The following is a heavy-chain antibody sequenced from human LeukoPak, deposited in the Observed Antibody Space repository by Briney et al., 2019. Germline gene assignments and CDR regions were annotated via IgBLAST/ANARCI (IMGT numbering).Heavy chain of an antibody. Sequence: SETLSLTCAVYGGSFSNYYWSWIRQPPGKGLEWIGEINHSGSTNYNPSLKSRVTISVDTSKNQFSLKLTSVTAADTAVYYCARGDIQIQLWPHVDYWGQGTLVTVSS. J-gene: IGHJ4*02. CDR3: ARGDIQIQLWPHVDY. CDR1: GGSFSNYY. CDR2: INHSGST. D-gene: IGHD5-18*01. V-gene: IGHV4-34*01.